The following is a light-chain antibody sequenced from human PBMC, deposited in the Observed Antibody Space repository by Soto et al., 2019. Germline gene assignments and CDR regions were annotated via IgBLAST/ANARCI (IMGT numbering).Light chain of an antibody. V-gene: IGLV2-14*01. CDR1: SSDVGGYDY. CDR2: NVS. Sequence: QSALTQPASVSGSPGQSITISCTGTSSDVGGYDYVSWYQQHPGKAPKLMIYNVSNRPSGVSNRFSGSKSGNTASLTISGLQAEDEADYYCCSYPSSSTLVSGTGTKLTVL. J-gene: IGLJ1*01. CDR3: CSYPSSSTLV.